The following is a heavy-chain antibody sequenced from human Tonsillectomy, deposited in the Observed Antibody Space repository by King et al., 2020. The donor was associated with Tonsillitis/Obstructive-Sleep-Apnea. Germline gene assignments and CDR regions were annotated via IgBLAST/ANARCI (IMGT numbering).Heavy chain of an antibody. J-gene: IGHJ4*02. V-gene: IGHV3-9*01. D-gene: IGHD3-3*01. Sequence: VQLVESGGGLVQPGRSLRLSCVASGFTFDDYAMHWVQQAPGKGLEWVSGISWNSATIGYADSMKGRFTVSRDNAKNSLFLQMNSLRAEDTAFYYCGKDKARFLEWWGTHSVDYWGQGTLVTVSS. CDR3: GKDKARFLEWWGTHSVDY. CDR1: GFTFDDYA. CDR2: ISWNSATI.